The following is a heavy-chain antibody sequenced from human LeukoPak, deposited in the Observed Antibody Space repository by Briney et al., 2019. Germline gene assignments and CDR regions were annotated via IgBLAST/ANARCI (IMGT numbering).Heavy chain of an antibody. V-gene: IGHV3-23*01. D-gene: IGHD3-22*01. CDR3: AIAGSSGYYPLAN. CDR2: ISGSGGST. Sequence: GGSLRLSCAASGFTFSKYAMSWVRQAPGKGLEWVSAISGSGGSTYYADSVKGRFTISRDNSKNTLYLQMNSLRAEDTAMYYCAIAGSSGYYPLANWGQGTLVTVSS. J-gene: IGHJ4*02. CDR1: GFTFSKYA.